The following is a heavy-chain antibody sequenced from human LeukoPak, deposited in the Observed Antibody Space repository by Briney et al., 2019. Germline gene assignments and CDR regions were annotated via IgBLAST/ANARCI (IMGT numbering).Heavy chain of an antibody. CDR3: ANTHYGQYYFDY. Sequence: GGSLRLSCAASGFTFSSYGMHWVRQAPGKGLEWVAVISYDGSNKYYADSVKGRFTISRDNSRNTLYLQMNSLRAEDTAVYYCANTHYGQYYFDYWGQGTLVTVSS. D-gene: IGHD3-10*01. CDR2: ISYDGSNK. J-gene: IGHJ4*02. CDR1: GFTFSSYG. V-gene: IGHV3-30*18.